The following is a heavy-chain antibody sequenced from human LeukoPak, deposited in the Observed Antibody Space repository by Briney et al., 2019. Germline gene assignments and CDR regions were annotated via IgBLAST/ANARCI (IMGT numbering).Heavy chain of an antibody. CDR1: GFSFSNYW. CDR2: IKADGSEQ. V-gene: IGHV3-7*01. J-gene: IGHJ4*02. Sequence: PGGSLRLSCAASGFSFSNYWMSWVRQAPGKGLEGVANIKADGSEQYYVDSVKGRFAISRDNAKNSVYLQMSSLRAEDTAVYYCATDWRRGGWYFFFDYWGQGTLVTVSS. D-gene: IGHD6-19*01. CDR3: ATDWRRGGWYFFFDY.